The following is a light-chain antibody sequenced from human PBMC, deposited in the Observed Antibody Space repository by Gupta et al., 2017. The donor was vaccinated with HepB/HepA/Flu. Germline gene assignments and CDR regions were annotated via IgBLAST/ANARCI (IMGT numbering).Light chain of an antibody. Sequence: IVLTTSPGTMSPSPGAGATISCSASQSVSSSYLAWYQQKPGQAPRLLIYEASSRATGIPERFSGSGSATDFTLTISSLEPEDFAVYCCQQYGTYLLRFGEGTKVEMK. CDR2: EAS. CDR3: QQYGTYLLR. J-gene: IGKJ4*02. V-gene: IGKV3-20*01. CDR1: QSVSSSY.